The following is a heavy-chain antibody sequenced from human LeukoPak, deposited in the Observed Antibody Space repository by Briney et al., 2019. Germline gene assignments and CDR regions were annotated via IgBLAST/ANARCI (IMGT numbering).Heavy chain of an antibody. CDR2: IYHSGST. Sequence: SETLSLTCTVSGYSISSGYYWGWIRQPPGKGLEWIGSIYHSGSTEYNPSLKSRVIISVDTSKNQFSLKLSSVTAADTAVYYCASQTSTVTTGGSSFGGLDYWGQGTLVTVSS. J-gene: IGHJ4*02. D-gene: IGHD4-17*01. CDR1: GYSISSGYY. CDR3: ASQTSTVTTGGSSFGGLDY. V-gene: IGHV4-38-2*02.